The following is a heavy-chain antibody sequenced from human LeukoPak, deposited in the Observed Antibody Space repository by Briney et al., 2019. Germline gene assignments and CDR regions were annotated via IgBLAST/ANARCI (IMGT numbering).Heavy chain of an antibody. J-gene: IGHJ4*02. V-gene: IGHV4-34*01. CDR1: GGSFSGYY. CDR2: INHSGST. D-gene: IGHD3-22*01. CDR3: ARGAYDSSGYYFYYFDY. Sequence: SETLSLTCAVYGGSFSGYYWSWIRQPPGKGREWIGEINHSGSTNYNPSLKSRVTISVDTSKNQFSLKLSSVTAADTAVYYCARGAYDSSGYYFYYFDYWGQGTLVTVSS.